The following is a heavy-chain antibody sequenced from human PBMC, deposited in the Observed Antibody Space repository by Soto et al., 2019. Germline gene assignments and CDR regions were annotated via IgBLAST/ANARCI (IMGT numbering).Heavy chain of an antibody. CDR3: ARARGCSSTRCYFDY. D-gene: IGHD2-2*01. Sequence: GGSLRLSCAASGFTFSSYSMNWVRQAPGKGLEWVSSISSSSYIYYADSVKGRFTISRDNAKNSLYLQMNSLRAEDTAVYYCARARGCSSTRCYFDYWGQGTLVTVSS. V-gene: IGHV3-21*01. CDR1: GFTFSSYS. CDR2: ISSSSYI. J-gene: IGHJ4*02.